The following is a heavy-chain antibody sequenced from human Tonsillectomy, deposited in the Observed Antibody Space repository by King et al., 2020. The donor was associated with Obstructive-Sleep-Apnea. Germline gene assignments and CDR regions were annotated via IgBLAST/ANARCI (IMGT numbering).Heavy chain of an antibody. CDR1: GFTFDDYA. J-gene: IGHJ4*02. CDR3: AKDFDTNDSRDY. CDR2: ITWVGDTT. V-gene: IGHV3-43D*03. Sequence: VQLVESGGVVIQPGGSLRLSCAASGFTFDDYAMHWVRQAPGRGLEWVSLITWVGDTTYYADSVKSRFTISRENSKNSLYRQMNNLRPEDTAFYYCAKDFDTNDSRDYWGQGTLVTVSS. D-gene: IGHD2-8*01.